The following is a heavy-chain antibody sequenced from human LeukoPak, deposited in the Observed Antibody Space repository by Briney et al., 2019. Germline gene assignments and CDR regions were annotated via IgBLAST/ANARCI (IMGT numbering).Heavy chain of an antibody. CDR2: INHSGST. V-gene: IGHV4-34*01. Sequence: SETLSLTCAVYGGSFSGYYWSWIRQPPGKGLEWIGEINHSGSTNYNPSLKSRVTISVDTSKNQFSLKLSSVTAADTAVYYCARARPYYDFWSGYYTAHFDYWGQGTLVTVSS. CDR1: GGSFSGYY. J-gene: IGHJ4*02. D-gene: IGHD3-3*01. CDR3: ARARPYYDFWSGYYTAHFDY.